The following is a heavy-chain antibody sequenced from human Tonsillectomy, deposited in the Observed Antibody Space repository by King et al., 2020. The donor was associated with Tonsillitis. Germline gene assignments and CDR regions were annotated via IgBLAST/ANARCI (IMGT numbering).Heavy chain of an antibody. CDR1: GFTFRSYA. CDR2: MSYDGSNK. Sequence: HVQLVESGGGVVQPGRSLRLSCAASGFTFRSYAMHWVRQAPGKGLEWVAVMSYDGSNKYYADSVKGRFTISRDNSKNTLYLQMNSLRAEDTAMYYCAREGSNWYSYFDYWGQGTLVTVSS. V-gene: IGHV3-30-3*01. CDR3: AREGSNWYSYFDY. J-gene: IGHJ4*02. D-gene: IGHD6-13*01.